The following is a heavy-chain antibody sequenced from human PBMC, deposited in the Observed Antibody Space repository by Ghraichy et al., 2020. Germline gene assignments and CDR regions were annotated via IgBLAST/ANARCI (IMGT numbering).Heavy chain of an antibody. CDR1: GFTFSSYA. J-gene: IGHJ4*02. CDR3: AKDRRVFFDWLFGVHFDY. D-gene: IGHD3/OR15-3a*01. V-gene: IGHV3-23*01. CDR2: ISGSGGST. Sequence: GGSLRLSCAASGFTFSSYAMSWVRQAPGKGLEWVSAISGSGGSTYYADSVKGRFTISRDNSKNTLYLQMNSLRAEDTAVYYCAKDRRVFFDWLFGVHFDYWGQGTLVTVSS.